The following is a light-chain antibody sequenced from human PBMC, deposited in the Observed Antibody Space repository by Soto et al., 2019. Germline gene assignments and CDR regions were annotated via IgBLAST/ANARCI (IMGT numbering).Light chain of an antibody. CDR3: CSYAGSSTSYV. V-gene: IGLV2-23*02. Sequence: QSVLTQPASVSGSPGQSITISCTGTSSDVGGYNYVSWYQQHPGKAPKLMIYDVRNRASGASNRFSGSKSGNTASLTISGLQAEDEANYYCCSYAGSSTSYVFGTGTKVTVL. CDR2: DVR. J-gene: IGLJ1*01. CDR1: SSDVGGYNY.